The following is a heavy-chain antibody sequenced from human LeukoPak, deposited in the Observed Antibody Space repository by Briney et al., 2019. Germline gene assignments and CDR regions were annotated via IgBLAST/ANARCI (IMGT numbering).Heavy chain of an antibody. V-gene: IGHV3-23*01. CDR1: GFPFGSNA. Sequence: GGSLRNPCLTSGFPFGSNARAGVRRVPGKGLEGVSAFSGSGGSTYYADSVKGRFTISRDNSKNTLYLQMNSLRAEDTAVYYCAKSATAMVKRYYFDYWGQGTLVTVSS. CDR2: FSGSGGST. CDR3: AKSATAMVKRYYFDY. D-gene: IGHD5-18*01. J-gene: IGHJ4*02.